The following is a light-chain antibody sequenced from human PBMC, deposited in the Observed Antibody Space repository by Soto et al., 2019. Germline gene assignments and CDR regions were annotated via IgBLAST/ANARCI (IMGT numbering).Light chain of an antibody. Sequence: EIVLTQSPGTLSLSPGERATLSCRASQSVSSSYLAWYQQKPGQAPRLLIYGASSRATGIPDRLSGSGSGTDFTLTISRLEPEDFAVYYCQQYGSSPYNFGQWTKLEIK. CDR1: QSVSSSY. CDR3: QQYGSSPYN. J-gene: IGKJ2*01. V-gene: IGKV3-20*01. CDR2: GAS.